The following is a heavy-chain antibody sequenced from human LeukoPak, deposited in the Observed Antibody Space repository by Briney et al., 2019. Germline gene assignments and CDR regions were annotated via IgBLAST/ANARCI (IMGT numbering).Heavy chain of an antibody. CDR3: ARDAVSADGVVDY. V-gene: IGHV3-20*04. CDR2: INWNSAST. J-gene: IGHJ4*02. CDR1: GFTFDDYD. Sequence: GGSLRLSCAASGFTFDDYDMSWVRKVPGKGLEWVSAINWNSASTGYADSVKGRFTISRDNAKNSLYLQMNSLRAEDTAVYYCARDAVSADGVVDYWGQGTLVTVSS. D-gene: IGHD1-14*01.